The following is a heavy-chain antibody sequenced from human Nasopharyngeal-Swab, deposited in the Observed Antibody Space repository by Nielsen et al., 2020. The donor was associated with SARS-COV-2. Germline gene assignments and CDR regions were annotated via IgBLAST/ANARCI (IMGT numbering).Heavy chain of an antibody. CDR3: AREPQLGEEDWFDP. J-gene: IGHJ5*02. CDR1: GFTFSSYW. V-gene: IGHV3-74*01. D-gene: IGHD7-27*01. CDR2: INSDGGST. Sequence: GESLKISCAASGFTFSSYWMHWVRQAPGKGLVWVSRINSDGGSTSYADSVKGRFTISRDNAKNTLYLQMNSLRAEDTAVYYCAREPQLGEEDWFDPWGQGTLVTVSS.